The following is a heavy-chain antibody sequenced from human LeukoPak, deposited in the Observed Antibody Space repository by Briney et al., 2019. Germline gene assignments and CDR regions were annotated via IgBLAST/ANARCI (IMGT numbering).Heavy chain of an antibody. CDR2: IASSSSYI. CDR3: ARGEWDLLALDY. CDR1: GFTFSSYS. V-gene: IGHV3-21*06. D-gene: IGHD1-26*01. Sequence: PGRSLRLSCAASGFTFSSYSMNWVRQAPGKGLEWVSSIASSSSYIYYAESVKGRFTISRDNVKNSLYLQMGSLRAEHMAVYYCARGEWDLLALDYWGQGALVTVSS. J-gene: IGHJ4*02.